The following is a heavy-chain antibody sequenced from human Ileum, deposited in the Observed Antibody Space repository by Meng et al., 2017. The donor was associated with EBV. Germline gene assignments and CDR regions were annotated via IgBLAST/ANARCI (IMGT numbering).Heavy chain of an antibody. D-gene: IGHD3-22*01. V-gene: IGHV4-4*02. CDR1: GGSIISSKW. CDR3: ARLDSSGYYFGGWFDP. J-gene: IGHJ5*02. CDR2: IYHHGTT. Sequence: QVQAEASGPRLVKPSGTVSLTCAVSGGSIISSKWWSWVRQSPGTGLEWIGEIYHHGTTNYNPSLKSRVTISVDTSKNKFFLNLTSLTAADTAVYYCARLDSSGYYFGGWFDPWGQGILVTVSS.